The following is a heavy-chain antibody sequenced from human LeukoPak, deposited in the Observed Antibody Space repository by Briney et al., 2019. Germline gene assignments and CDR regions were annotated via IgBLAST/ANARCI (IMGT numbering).Heavy chain of an antibody. V-gene: IGHV1-69*05. D-gene: IGHD6-13*01. Sequence: SSVKVSCKASGGTFISYAISWVRQAPGQGLEWMGRIIPIFGTANYAQKFQGRVTITTDESTSTAYMELSSLRSEDTAVYSCARDSKSKYSSSWYAYYYYYMDVWGKGTTVTVSS. CDR1: GGTFISYA. CDR2: IIPIFGTA. CDR3: ARDSKSKYSSSWYAYYYYYMDV. J-gene: IGHJ6*03.